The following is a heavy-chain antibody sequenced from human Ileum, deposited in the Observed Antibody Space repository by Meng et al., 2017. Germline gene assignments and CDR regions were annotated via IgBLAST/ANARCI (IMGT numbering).Heavy chain of an antibody. J-gene: IGHJ4*02. V-gene: IGHV7-4-1*02. CDR3: AREPRRFDH. Sequence: QVQLVQSGSELKNPGASVNVSCKGSGYTFTNYGMNWVRQAPGQGLEWMGWINTNTGDPTYAQAFTGRFVFSLDTSVNTAYLQISSLKAEDTAIYYCAREPRRFDHWGQGTLVTVSS. CDR2: INTNTGDP. CDR1: GYTFTNYG.